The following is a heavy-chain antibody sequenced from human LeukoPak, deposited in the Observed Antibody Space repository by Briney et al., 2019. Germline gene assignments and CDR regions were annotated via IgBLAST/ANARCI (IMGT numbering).Heavy chain of an antibody. V-gene: IGHV4-59*08. CDR2: IYYSGST. CDR1: GGSISSYY. CDR3: ATGRFLEWPLDY. J-gene: IGHJ4*02. D-gene: IGHD3-3*01. Sequence: SATLSLTCTVSGGSISSYYWSWIRQPPGKGLEWIGYIYYSGSTNYNPSLKSRVTISVDTSKNQFSLKLSSVTAADTAVYYCATGRFLEWPLDYWGQGTLVTVSS.